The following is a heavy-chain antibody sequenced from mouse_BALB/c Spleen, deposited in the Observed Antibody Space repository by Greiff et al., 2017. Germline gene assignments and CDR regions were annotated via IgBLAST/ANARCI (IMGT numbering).Heavy chain of an antibody. CDR2: IDPENGDT. J-gene: IGHJ4*01. CDR1: GFNIKDYY. Sequence: VQLQQSGAELVRSGASVKLSCTASGFNIKDYYMHWVKQRPEQGLEWIGWIDPENGDTEYAPKFQGKATMTADTSSSTAYMQLSSLTSEDSAVYFCANGLRGAMDYWGQGTSVTVSS. V-gene: IGHV14-4*02. D-gene: IGHD3-1*01. CDR3: ANGLRGAMDY.